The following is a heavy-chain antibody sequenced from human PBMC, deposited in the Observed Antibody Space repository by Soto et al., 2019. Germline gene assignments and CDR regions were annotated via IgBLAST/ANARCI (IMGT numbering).Heavy chain of an antibody. CDR2: IYSGGST. D-gene: IGHD2-15*01. Sequence: GGSLRLSCAASGFTVSSNYMSWVRQAPGKGLEWVSVIYSGGSTYYADSVKGRFTISRDNSKNTLYLQMNSLRAEDTAVYYCARDPGYCSGGSCYSGDYWGQGTLVTVSS. V-gene: IGHV3-66*01. J-gene: IGHJ4*02. CDR3: ARDPGYCSGGSCYSGDY. CDR1: GFTVSSNY.